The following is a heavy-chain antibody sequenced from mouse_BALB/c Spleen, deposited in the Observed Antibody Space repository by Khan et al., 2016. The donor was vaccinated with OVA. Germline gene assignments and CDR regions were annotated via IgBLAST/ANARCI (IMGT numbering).Heavy chain of an antibody. J-gene: IGHJ2*01. D-gene: IGHD2-12*01. Sequence: VQLQQSGAELVKPGASVKLSCTASDFNIKDTYMHWVKQRPEQGLEWIGRIDPANGNTKYDPKFQGKATITADTSSNTAYLQLSSLTSEGTAVDYCARGRRPSDYWGQGTTLTVSS. CDR2: IDPANGNT. CDR1: DFNIKDTY. V-gene: IGHV14-3*02. CDR3: ARGRRPSDY.